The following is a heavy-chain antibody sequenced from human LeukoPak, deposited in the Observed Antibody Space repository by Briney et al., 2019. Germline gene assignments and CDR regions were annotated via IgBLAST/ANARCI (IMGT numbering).Heavy chain of an antibody. CDR3: VRGSQXHSC. Sequence: PGGSLRLSCAASGFTFDDYGMSWVRQAPGKGLEWVANIKQDGSDKYYVDSVKGRFTISRDNARKSVYLQMNSLRAEDTAVYYCVRGSQXHSCWGXXTLVSVSS. J-gene: IGHJ3*01. V-gene: IGHV3-7*01. D-gene: IGHD6-19*01. CDR1: GFTFDDYG. CDR2: IKQDGSDK.